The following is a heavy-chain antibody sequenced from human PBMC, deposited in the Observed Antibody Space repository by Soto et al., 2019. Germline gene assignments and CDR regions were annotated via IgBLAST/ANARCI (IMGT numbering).Heavy chain of an antibody. Sequence: QVQLVQSGAEGKKPGSSVKVSCKASGGTFSSYAISWVRRAPGQGLEWMGGIIPIFGTANYAQKFQGRVTITADESTSTAYMELSSLRSEDTAVYYCARALLGVVARHDAFDIWVQGTMVTVSS. D-gene: IGHD3-3*01. CDR2: IIPIFGTA. CDR1: GGTFSSYA. CDR3: ARALLGVVARHDAFDI. J-gene: IGHJ3*02. V-gene: IGHV1-69*01.